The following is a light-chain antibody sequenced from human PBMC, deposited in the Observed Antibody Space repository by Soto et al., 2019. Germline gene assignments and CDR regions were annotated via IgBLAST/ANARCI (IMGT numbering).Light chain of an antibody. J-gene: IGKJ2*01. CDR2: DTS. Sequence: DIQMTQSPSSLSASVGARVTITCQASQDISNYLNWYQQKPGKAPNVLIYDTSIFKTGVPSRFSGGGSGTHFTFTISCRHPGDVATYYCQQYDNLPYTFGHGTKLYI. V-gene: IGKV1-33*01. CDR1: QDISNY. CDR3: QQYDNLPYT.